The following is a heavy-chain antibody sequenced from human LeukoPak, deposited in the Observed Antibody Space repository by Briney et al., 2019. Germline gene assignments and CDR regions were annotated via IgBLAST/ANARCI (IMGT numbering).Heavy chain of an antibody. CDR1: GFTFSSYS. CDR2: ISNTNSYI. J-gene: IGHJ3*02. Sequence: PGGSLRLSCAASGFTFSSYSMNWVRQAPGKGLEWVSCISNTNSYIYYADSVKGRFTISRDNAKNSLYLQMNSLRAVDTAVYYCARDAFDIWGQGTMVTVSS. V-gene: IGHV3-21*01. CDR3: ARDAFDI.